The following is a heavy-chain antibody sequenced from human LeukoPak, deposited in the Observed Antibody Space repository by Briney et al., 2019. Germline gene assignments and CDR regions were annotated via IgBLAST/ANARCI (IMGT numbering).Heavy chain of an antibody. CDR2: INHSGST. CDR1: GGSFSGYY. Sequence: SETLSLTCAVYGGSFSGYYWSWIRQPPGKGLEWIGEINHSGSTNYNPPLKSRVTISVDTSKNQFSLKLSSVTAADTAVYYCARETIAYYYDSSGSPFDYWGQGTLVTVSS. CDR3: ARETIAYYYDSSGSPFDY. D-gene: IGHD3-22*01. V-gene: IGHV4-34*01. J-gene: IGHJ4*02.